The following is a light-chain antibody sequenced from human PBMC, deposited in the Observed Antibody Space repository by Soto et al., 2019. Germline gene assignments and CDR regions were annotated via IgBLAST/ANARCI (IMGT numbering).Light chain of an antibody. J-gene: IGKJ1*01. V-gene: IGKV3-20*01. Sequence: IILTHSPDTLSLSPGELAALSCRASQNLGTLYLAWFQQKSGQAPRLLIYSASRRATGIPDRFTGSGSGTDFTLTINRVEPEDFAVYFCQQYAGSPRTFGQGTKVDIK. CDR3: QQYAGSPRT. CDR1: QNLGTLY. CDR2: SAS.